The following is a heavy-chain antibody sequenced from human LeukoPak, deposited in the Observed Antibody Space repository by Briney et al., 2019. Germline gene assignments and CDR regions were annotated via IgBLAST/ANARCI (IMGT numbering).Heavy chain of an antibody. D-gene: IGHD5-24*01. Sequence: SETLSLTCTVSGGSISSYYMSWIRQPPGKGLEWIGYIYYSGSTNYNPSLKSRVTISVDTSRNQFSLKLSSVTVANTAVYYCTITERDGYNGNWGQGTLVTVSS. J-gene: IGHJ4*02. CDR2: IYYSGST. CDR1: GGSISSYY. CDR3: TITERDGYNGN. V-gene: IGHV4-59*01.